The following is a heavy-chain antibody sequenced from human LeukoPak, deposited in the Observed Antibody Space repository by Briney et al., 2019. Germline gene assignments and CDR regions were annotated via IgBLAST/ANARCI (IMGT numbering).Heavy chain of an antibody. J-gene: IGHJ4*02. V-gene: IGHV3-30*18. Sequence: PGGSLRLSCAASGFTFSSYGMPWVRQAPGKGLEWVAVISYDGSNKYYADSVKGRFTISRDNSKNTLYLQMNSLRAEDTAVYYCAKDTGRIVGATLGYYFDYWGQGTLVTVSS. D-gene: IGHD1-26*01. CDR2: ISYDGSNK. CDR3: AKDTGRIVGATLGYYFDY. CDR1: GFTFSSYG.